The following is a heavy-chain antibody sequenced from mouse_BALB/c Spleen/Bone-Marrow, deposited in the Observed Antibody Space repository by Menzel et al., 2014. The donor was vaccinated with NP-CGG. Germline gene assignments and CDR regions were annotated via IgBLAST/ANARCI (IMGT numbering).Heavy chain of an antibody. CDR1: GFAFSGYD. D-gene: IGHD2-2*01. CDR2: ISSGGSNT. J-gene: IGHJ4*01. V-gene: IGHV5-12-1*01. CDR3: ARQRGYAYAMDY. Sequence: EVKVVESGGGLVKPGGSLKLSCAASGFAFSGYDMSWVRQTPEKRLEWAAYISSGGSNTYYPDAVKGRFTISRDNAKNTLYLQMNSLKSEDTAMYYCARQRGYAYAMDYWGQGTSVTVSS.